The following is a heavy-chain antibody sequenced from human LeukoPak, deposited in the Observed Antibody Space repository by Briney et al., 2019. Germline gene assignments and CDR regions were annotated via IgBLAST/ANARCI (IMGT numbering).Heavy chain of an antibody. CDR1: GYSITSGHY. V-gene: IGHV4-38-2*02. D-gene: IGHD3-16*02. CDR3: ASLHWGSYRYLDY. Sequence: PSETLSLTCTVSGYSITSGHYWGWIRQPPGKGLEWIGTIYHSGSTFYNPSLKSRVTISVDTSKNQFSLKLSSVTAADTAVYYCASLHWGSYRYLDYWGQGTLVTVSS. CDR2: IYHSGST. J-gene: IGHJ4*02.